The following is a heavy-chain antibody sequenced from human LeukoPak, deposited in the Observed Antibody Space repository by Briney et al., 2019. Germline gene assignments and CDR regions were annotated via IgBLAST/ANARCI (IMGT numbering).Heavy chain of an antibody. V-gene: IGHV1-2*02. CDR2: INPNSGGT. Sequence: ASVKVSCKASGYTFTSYAMNWVRQAPGQGLEWMGWINPNSGGTNYAQKFQGRVTMTRDTSISTAYMELSRLRSDDTAVYYCARGTDSSGYFAFDIWGQGTMVTVSS. CDR3: ARGTDSSGYFAFDI. J-gene: IGHJ3*02. CDR1: GYTFTSYA. D-gene: IGHD3-22*01.